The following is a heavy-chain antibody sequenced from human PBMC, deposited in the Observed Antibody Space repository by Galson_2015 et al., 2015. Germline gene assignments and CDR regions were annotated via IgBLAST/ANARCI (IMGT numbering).Heavy chain of an antibody. D-gene: IGHD4-17*01. V-gene: IGHV3-30-3*01. CDR3: ARDFSGDYVGGDFDY. J-gene: IGHJ4*02. CDR1: GFTFSSYA. Sequence: SLRLSCAASGFTFSSYALDWVRQAPGKGLEWVAVISYDGSNKYYADSVKGRFTISRDNSKNTLSLQMNSLRAEDTAVYYCARDFSGDYVGGDFDYWGQGTLVTVSS. CDR2: ISYDGSNK.